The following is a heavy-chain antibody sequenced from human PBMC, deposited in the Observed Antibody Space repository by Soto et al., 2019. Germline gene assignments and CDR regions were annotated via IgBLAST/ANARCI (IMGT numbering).Heavy chain of an antibody. Sequence: QVQLMQSGAEVKKPGASVRVSCVASGYTFTSYYMHWVRQAPGQGLEWLGVIKLSGGSTTYAQRFQGRVTVTRDTSTNTVYMELRSLRSEDTAVYHCAREGNSYSGMDVWGQGTTVTVS. CDR3: AREGNSYSGMDV. CDR2: IKLSGGST. V-gene: IGHV1-46*01. CDR1: GYTFTSYY. J-gene: IGHJ6*02.